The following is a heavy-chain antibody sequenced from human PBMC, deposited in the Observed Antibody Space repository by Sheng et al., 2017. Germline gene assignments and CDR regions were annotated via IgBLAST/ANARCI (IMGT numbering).Heavy chain of an antibody. CDR3: ARGRGIQLWLRAFDI. J-gene: IGHJ3*02. CDR2: INHSGST. D-gene: IGHD5-18*01. CDR1: GGSFSGYY. Sequence: QVQLQQWGAGLLKPSETLSLTCAVYGGSFSGYYWSWIRQPPGKGLEWIGEINHSGSTNYNPSLKSRVTISVDTSKNQFSLKLSSVTAADTAVYYCARGRGIQLWLRAFDIWGQGTMVTVSS. V-gene: IGHV4-34*01.